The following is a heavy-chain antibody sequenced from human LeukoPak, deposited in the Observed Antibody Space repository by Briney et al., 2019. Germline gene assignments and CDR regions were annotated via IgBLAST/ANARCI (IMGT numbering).Heavy chain of an antibody. V-gene: IGHV3-7*01. CDR2: IKEDGTAK. CDR3: VRGGWELDY. CDR1: GFTVRDFW. J-gene: IGHJ4*02. D-gene: IGHD4-23*01. Sequence: GGSLRLSCAASGFTVRDFWMAWFRQAPGKGLEWVAHIKEDGTAKYYVDSVRGRFTISKDDDKNPLSLQMNSLRVEDTAVYYCVRGGWELDYWGQGTLVTVSS.